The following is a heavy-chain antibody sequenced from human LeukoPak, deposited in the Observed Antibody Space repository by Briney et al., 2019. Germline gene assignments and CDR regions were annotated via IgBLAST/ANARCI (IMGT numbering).Heavy chain of an antibody. CDR1: GFTFSDYY. J-gene: IGHJ5*02. V-gene: IGHV3-11*01. CDR3: ARDLGYSSSSIWFDP. Sequence: GSLRLSCAASGFTFSDYYISWIRQAPGKGLEWVSYISSSGSTIYYADSVKGRFTISRDNAKNSLYLQMNSLRAEDTAVYYCARDLGYSSSSIWFDPWGQGTLVTVSS. CDR2: ISSSGSTI. D-gene: IGHD6-6*01.